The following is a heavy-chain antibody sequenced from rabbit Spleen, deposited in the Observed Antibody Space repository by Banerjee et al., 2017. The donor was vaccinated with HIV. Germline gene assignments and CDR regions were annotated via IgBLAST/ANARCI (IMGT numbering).Heavy chain of an antibody. D-gene: IGHD1-1*01. V-gene: IGHV1S7*01. Sequence: QLKESGGGLVQPGGSLKLSCKASGFDFSIYYMSWVRQAPGKGLEWIGYIDPIFGTTYYASWVNGRFTISSDNAQNTVYLQLNSLTAADTATYFCARDPAYASSSGYNIPYLWGQGTLVTVS. J-gene: IGHJ3*01. CDR2: IDPIFGTT. CDR1: GFDFSIYY. CDR3: ARDPAYASSSGYNIPYL.